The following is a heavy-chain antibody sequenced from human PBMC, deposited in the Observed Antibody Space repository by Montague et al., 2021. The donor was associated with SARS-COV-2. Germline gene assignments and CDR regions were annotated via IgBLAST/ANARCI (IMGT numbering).Heavy chain of an antibody. CDR3: AGNRRITMIVVVIGPGFDP. V-gene: IGHV4-39*01. CDR1: GGSISSNSYC. CDR2: IYYSGNS. Sequence: SETLSLTCTVSGGSISSNSYCWVWLRQPQGLGLEWFGYIYYSGNSYYTLSIQIRITISVAMSQNQFSLKLSSVTAADTAVYYCAGNRRITMIVVVIGPGFDPWGQGTLVTVSA. D-gene: IGHD3-22*01. J-gene: IGHJ5*02.